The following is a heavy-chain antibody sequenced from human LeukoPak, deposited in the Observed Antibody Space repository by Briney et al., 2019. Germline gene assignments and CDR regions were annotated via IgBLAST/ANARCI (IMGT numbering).Heavy chain of an antibody. CDR2: ISGSGGST. CDR3: AKTGLAAALPAYYYGMDV. Sequence: PGGSLRLSCAASGFTFSSYAMSWVRQAPGKGLEWVSAISGSGGSTYYADSVKGRFTISRDNSKNTLYLQMNSLRAEDTAVYYCAKTGLAAALPAYYYGMDVWGQGTTVTVSS. V-gene: IGHV3-23*01. CDR1: GFTFSSYA. J-gene: IGHJ6*02. D-gene: IGHD6-13*01.